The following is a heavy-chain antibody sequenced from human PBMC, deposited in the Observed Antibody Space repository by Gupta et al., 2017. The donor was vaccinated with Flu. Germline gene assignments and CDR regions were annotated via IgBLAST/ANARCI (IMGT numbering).Heavy chain of an antibody. CDR1: GFTFNNYA. CDR3: TGVGWELL. D-gene: IGHD2-15*01. CDR2: ISGNGGTT. Sequence: EVELLESGGGLVQPGGSLSLSCAASGFTFNNYAMSWGRQAPGKGLEWVSAISGNGGTTYYADSVKGRFTISRDNSRNTVYLQMNSLRDEDTAVYYCTGVGWELLWGQGTLVTVSS. V-gene: IGHV3-23*01. J-gene: IGHJ4*02.